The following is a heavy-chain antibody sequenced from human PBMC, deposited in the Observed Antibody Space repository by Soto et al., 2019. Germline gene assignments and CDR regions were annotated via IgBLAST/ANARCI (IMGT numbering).Heavy chain of an antibody. V-gene: IGHV3-30-3*01. D-gene: IGHD5-12*01. CDR1: GFTFSSYA. Sequence: QVQLVESGGGMVQPGRSLRLSCAASGFTFSSYAMHWVRQAPGKGLEWVAVISYDGSNKYYADSVKGRFTSSRDNSKNTLYLQMNSLRAEDTAVYYCARAQRDGYNRFDYWGQGTLVTVSS. CDR2: ISYDGSNK. CDR3: ARAQRDGYNRFDY. J-gene: IGHJ4*02.